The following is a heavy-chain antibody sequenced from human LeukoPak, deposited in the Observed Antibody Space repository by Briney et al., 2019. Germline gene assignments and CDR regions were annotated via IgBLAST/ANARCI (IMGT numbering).Heavy chain of an antibody. CDR3: ARGPFGEFYYYYYMDV. D-gene: IGHD3-10*01. Sequence: PGGSLRLSCAASGFTFSSYAMHWVRQAPGKGLEWVAVISYDGSNKYYADSVKGRFTISRDNSKNTLYLQMNSLRAEDTAVYYCARGPFGEFYYYYYMDVWGKGTTVTVSS. J-gene: IGHJ6*03. CDR1: GFTFSSYA. CDR2: ISYDGSNK. V-gene: IGHV3-30*04.